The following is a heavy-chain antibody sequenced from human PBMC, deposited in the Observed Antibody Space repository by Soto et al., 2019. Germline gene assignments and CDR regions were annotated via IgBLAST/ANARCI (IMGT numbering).Heavy chain of an antibody. CDR2: IYRSGTT. D-gene: IGHD1-26*01. CDR1: VASIYTYY. Sequence: SSETLSLTCNVSVASIYTYYWNWIRQSPGKGLEWIGYIYRSGTTSYNPSLKSRVTISVDPSKNQFSLMLTAVTAADTAVYYCARTPSGSYCSVFNYWGRGPRVTVSA. CDR3: ARTPSGSYCSVFNY. J-gene: IGHJ4*02. V-gene: IGHV4-59*08.